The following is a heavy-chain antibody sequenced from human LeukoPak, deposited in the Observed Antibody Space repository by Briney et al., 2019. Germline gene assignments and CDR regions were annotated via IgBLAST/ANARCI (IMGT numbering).Heavy chain of an antibody. V-gene: IGHV3-7*01. CDR1: GFTFSSYW. CDR3: ARGLDCSSTSCYGIVDY. D-gene: IGHD2-2*01. CDR2: IKQDGSEK. Sequence: PGGSLRLSCAASGFTFSSYWMSWVRQAPGRGLEWVANIKQDGSEKYYVDSVKGRFTISRDNAKNSLYLQMNSLRAEDTAVYYCARGLDCSSTSCYGIVDYWGQGTLVTVSS. J-gene: IGHJ4*02.